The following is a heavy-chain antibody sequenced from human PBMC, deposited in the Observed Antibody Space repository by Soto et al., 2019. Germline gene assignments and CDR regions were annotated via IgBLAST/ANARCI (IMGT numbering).Heavy chain of an antibody. Sequence: AVKVSCKASGGTFSSYGISWVRQAPGQGLEWMGRIIPFLGTTNYTQNFQDRLTVTADTSTNTAFMELSSLRSDDTAVYYCAREGYTSSSIHSFLDSWGQGTLVTVSS. D-gene: IGHD6-6*01. CDR2: IIPFLGTT. CDR1: GGTFSSYG. J-gene: IGHJ4*02. V-gene: IGHV1-69*10. CDR3: AREGYTSSSIHSFLDS.